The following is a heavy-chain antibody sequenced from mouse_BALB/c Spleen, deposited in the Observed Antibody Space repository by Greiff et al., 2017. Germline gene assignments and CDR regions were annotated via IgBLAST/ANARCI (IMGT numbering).Heavy chain of an antibody. CDR2: INSNGGST. CDR3: ARTHLYYGSRGWYFDV. J-gene: IGHJ1*01. CDR1: GFTFSSYG. Sequence: EVKLVESGGGLVQPGGSLKLSCAASGFTFSSYGMSWVRQTPDKRLELVATINSNGGSTYYPDSVKGRFTITRDNAKNTLYLQMSSLKSEDTAMYYCARTHLYYGSRGWYFDVWGAGTTVTVSS. D-gene: IGHD1-1*01. V-gene: IGHV5-6-3*01.